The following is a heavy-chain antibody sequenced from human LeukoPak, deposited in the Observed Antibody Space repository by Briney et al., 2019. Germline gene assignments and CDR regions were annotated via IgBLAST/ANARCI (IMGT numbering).Heavy chain of an antibody. V-gene: IGHV4-34*01. CDR3: ASLYGSSWPPFDY. J-gene: IGHJ4*02. Sequence: PSETLSLTCAVYGGSFSGYYWSWIRQPPGKGLEWIGGINHSGSTNYNPSLKSRVTISVDKSKNQFSLKLSSVTAADTAVYYCASLYGSSWPPFDYWGQGTLVTVSS. D-gene: IGHD6-13*01. CDR2: INHSGST. CDR1: GGSFSGYY.